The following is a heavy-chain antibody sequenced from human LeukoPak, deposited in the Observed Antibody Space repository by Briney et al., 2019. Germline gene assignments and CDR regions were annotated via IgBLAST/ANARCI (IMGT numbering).Heavy chain of an antibody. Sequence: GGSLRLSCAASGFTFSSYAMHWVRQAPGKGLEWVAVISYDGSNKYYADSVKGRFTISRDNSKNTLYLQMNSLRAEDTAVYYCARDAPIDPSPDFDYWGQGTLVTVSS. CDR1: GFTFSSYA. CDR2: ISYDGSNK. D-gene: IGHD1-14*01. CDR3: ARDAPIDPSPDFDY. V-gene: IGHV3-30-3*01. J-gene: IGHJ4*02.